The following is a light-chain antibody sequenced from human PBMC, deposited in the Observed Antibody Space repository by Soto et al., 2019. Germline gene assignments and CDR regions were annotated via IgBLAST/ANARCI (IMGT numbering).Light chain of an antibody. V-gene: IGLV1-40*01. CDR1: SSNIGAGYD. CDR2: GNS. CDR3: QSYDSSLSVL. Sequence: QSVLTQPPSVSGAPGQRVTISCTGSSSNIGAGYDVHWYQQLPGTAPKLLIYGNSNRPSGVPDRFSGSKSGTSASLAITGLQAEDEADYYCQSYDSSLSVLSGGGTKVTVL. J-gene: IGLJ2*01.